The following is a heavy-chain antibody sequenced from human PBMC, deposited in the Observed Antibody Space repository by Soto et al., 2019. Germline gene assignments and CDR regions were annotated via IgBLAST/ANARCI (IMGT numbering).Heavy chain of an antibody. J-gene: IGHJ4*02. CDR1: GSSISSNY. V-gene: IGHV4-59*01. D-gene: IGHD6-13*01. CDR3: ARYRREAVAGYTLDN. CDR2: VYNSGST. Sequence: PSETLSLTCTVSGSSISSNYWNWIRQPPGKGLEWIGYVYNSGSTNYNPSLESRVTISEDTSKSQFSLKVDSMTAVDTAVYYCARYRREAVAGYTLDNWGQGILVTVSS.